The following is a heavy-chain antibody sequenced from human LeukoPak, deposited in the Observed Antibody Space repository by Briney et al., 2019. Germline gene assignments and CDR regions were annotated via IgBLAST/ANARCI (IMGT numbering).Heavy chain of an antibody. Sequence: TGGSLRLSCAVSGFMFSQHTMSWVSQAPGKRLEWVSSISGSGDATRYADSVMGRFTISRDNAKNTLSLQMNSLRAEDTAVYYCAREGIAAHSRVEREYYFDYWGQGTLVTVSS. CDR3: AREGIAAHSRVEREYYFDY. D-gene: IGHD6-13*01. V-gene: IGHV3-23*01. CDR1: GFMFSQHT. CDR2: ISGSGDAT. J-gene: IGHJ4*02.